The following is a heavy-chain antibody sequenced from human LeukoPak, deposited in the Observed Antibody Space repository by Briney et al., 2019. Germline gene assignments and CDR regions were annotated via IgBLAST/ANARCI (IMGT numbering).Heavy chain of an antibody. J-gene: IGHJ3*02. D-gene: IGHD5-24*01. CDR2: VSASGENS. Sequence: PGGSLRLSCSASASTFSNYVINWVRQAPGKGLEWVSTVSASGENSYHADSVKGRFSISRDNSKNTVSLQMNSLRAEDTAVYYCSKSGPGTMTFDAFDIWGQGTVVTVSS. CDR3: SKSGPGTMTFDAFDI. V-gene: IGHV3-23*01. CDR1: ASTFSNYV.